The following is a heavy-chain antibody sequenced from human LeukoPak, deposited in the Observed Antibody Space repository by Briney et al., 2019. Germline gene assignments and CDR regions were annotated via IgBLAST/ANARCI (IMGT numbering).Heavy chain of an antibody. CDR2: IYSDNT. D-gene: IGHD4/OR15-4a*01. CDR1: GFTVSSNS. CDR3: ARRAGAYSHPYDY. V-gene: IGHV3-53*01. Sequence: RGSLRLSCTVSGFTVSSNSMSWVRQAPGKVLEWVSFIYSDNTHYSDSVKGRFTISRDNSKNTLYLQMNSLRAEDTAVYYCARRAGAYSHPYDYWGQRTLVTASS. J-gene: IGHJ4*02.